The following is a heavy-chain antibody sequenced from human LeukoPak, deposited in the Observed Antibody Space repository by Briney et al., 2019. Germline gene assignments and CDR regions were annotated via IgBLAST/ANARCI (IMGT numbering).Heavy chain of an antibody. Sequence: ATVKVSCKASGYTFTSYYMHWVRQAPGQGLEWMGIINPSGGSTSYAQKFQGRVTMTRDTSTSTVYMELSSLRSEDTAVYYCTSGSYFGYYYGMDVWGQGTTATVSS. V-gene: IGHV1-46*01. CDR1: GYTFTSYY. CDR2: INPSGGST. J-gene: IGHJ6*02. D-gene: IGHD1-26*01. CDR3: TSGSYFGYYYGMDV.